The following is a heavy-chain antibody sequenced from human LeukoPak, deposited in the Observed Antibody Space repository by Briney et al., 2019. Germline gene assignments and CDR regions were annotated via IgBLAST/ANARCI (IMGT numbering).Heavy chain of an antibody. CDR3: ARDATVTSNAFDI. CDR2: IYYSGST. V-gene: IGHV4-39*07. CDR1: GGSISSSSYY. D-gene: IGHD4-17*01. Sequence: SETLSLTCTVSGGSISSSSYYWGWIRQPPGKGLEWIGSIYYSGSTYYNPSLKSRVTISVDTSKNQFSLKLSSVTAADTAVYYCARDATVTSNAFDIWGQGTMVTVSS. J-gene: IGHJ3*02.